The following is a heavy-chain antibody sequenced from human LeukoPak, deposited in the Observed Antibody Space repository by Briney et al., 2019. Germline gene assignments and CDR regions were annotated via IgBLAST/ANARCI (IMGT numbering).Heavy chain of an antibody. CDR1: GFTFSHYW. V-gene: IGHV3-7*01. CDR3: ARVYLYSSGWYGTDYYYGMDV. D-gene: IGHD6-19*01. CDR2: IQQDGSDK. J-gene: IGHJ6*02. Sequence: PGGSLRLSCAASGFTFSHYWMSWVRQAPGKGLEWVANIQQDGSDKNYVDSVKGRFTISRDNSKNTLYLQMNSLRAEDTAVYYCARVYLYSSGWYGTDYYYGMDVWGQGTTVTVSS.